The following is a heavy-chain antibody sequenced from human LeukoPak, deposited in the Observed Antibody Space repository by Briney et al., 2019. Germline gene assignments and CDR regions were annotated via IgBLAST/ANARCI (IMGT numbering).Heavy chain of an antibody. CDR1: GGSISNYY. J-gene: IGHJ4*02. CDR3: ARQIIAVGDTYYFDY. Sequence: PSETLSLTCTVSGGSISNYYWSWIRQPPGKGLEWIGYINYSGSTSYNPSLKSRVTVSVDTSKNQFSLKLSSVTAADTAVYNCARQIIAVGDTYYFDYWGQGTLVTVSS. D-gene: IGHD6-13*01. V-gene: IGHV4-59*08. CDR2: INYSGST.